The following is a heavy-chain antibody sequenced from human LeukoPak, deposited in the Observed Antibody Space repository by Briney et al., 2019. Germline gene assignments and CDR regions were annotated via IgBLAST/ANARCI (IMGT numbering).Heavy chain of an antibody. CDR2: ISSSSSYI. J-gene: IGHJ4*02. D-gene: IGHD4-17*01. Sequence: GGSLGLSCAASGFTFSSYSMNWVRQAPGKVLEWVSSISSSSSYIYYADSVKGRFTISRDNDKNLLYLQMNSLRAEDTAFYYCARDSYGDYSAFDYWGQGTLVTVSS. CDR1: GFTFSSYS. V-gene: IGHV3-21*04. CDR3: ARDSYGDYSAFDY.